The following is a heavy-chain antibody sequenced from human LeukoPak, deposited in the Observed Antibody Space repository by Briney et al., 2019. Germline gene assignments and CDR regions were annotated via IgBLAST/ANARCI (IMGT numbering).Heavy chain of an antibody. CDR2: IWYDGSNK. CDR1: GFTFSSYG. V-gene: IGHV3-33*01. J-gene: IGHJ4*02. CDR3: ATDRGWRTSGYYLYYFEY. D-gene: IGHD3-3*01. Sequence: GGSLRLSCAASGFTFSSYGMHWVRQAPGKGLEWVAVIWYDGSNKYYADSVKGRFTISRDNSKNTLYLQMSSLRAEDTAVYYCATDRGWRTSGYYLYYFEYWGQGTLVTYSS.